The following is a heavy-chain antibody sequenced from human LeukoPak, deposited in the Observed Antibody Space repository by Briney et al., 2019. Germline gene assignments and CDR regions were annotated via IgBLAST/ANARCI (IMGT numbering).Heavy chain of an antibody. Sequence: GGSLRLSCAASGFTFSTYEMNWVRQAPGKGLEWVSYISGSATTIYYADFVKGRFTISRDNAKNSLYLQMNSLRADDSAVYYCARGVDYWGQGTLVTVSS. V-gene: IGHV3-48*03. CDR2: ISGSATTI. CDR3: ARGVDY. J-gene: IGHJ4*02. CDR1: GFTFSTYE.